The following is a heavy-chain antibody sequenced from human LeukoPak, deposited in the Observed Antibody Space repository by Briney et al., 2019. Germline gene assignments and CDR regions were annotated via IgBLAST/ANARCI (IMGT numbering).Heavy chain of an antibody. D-gene: IGHD3-3*01. J-gene: IGHJ4*02. V-gene: IGHV1-18*01. CDR1: GYTFTSYG. CDR2: ISAYNGNT. Sequence: GASVKVSCKASGYTFTSYGISWVRQAPGQGLEWMGWISAYNGNTNYAQKLQGRVTMTTDTSTSTAYMELRSLRSDDTAVYYCARDLNTYYDFWSGIDYWGQGTLVTVSS. CDR3: ARDLNTYYDFWSGIDY.